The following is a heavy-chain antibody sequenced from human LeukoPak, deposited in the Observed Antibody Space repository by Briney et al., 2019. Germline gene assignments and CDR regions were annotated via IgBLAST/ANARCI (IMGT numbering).Heavy chain of an antibody. Sequence: SETLSLTCTVSGVSISSYYWSWIRQPAGKGLEWIGRIYTSESTNYNPSLKSRATMSVDTSKDQFSLKLSSVTAADTAVYYCAREVLLWFGDRPHWFDPWGQGTLVTVSS. D-gene: IGHD3-10*01. CDR3: AREVLLWFGDRPHWFDP. CDR1: GVSISSYY. J-gene: IGHJ5*02. CDR2: IYTSEST. V-gene: IGHV4-4*07.